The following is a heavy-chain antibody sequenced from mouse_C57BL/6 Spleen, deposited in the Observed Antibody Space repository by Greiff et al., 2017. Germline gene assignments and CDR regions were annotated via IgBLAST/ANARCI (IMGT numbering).Heavy chain of an antibody. CDR1: GYTFTDYN. D-gene: IGHD2-4*01. CDR3: ATVYDYGFAY. J-gene: IGHJ3*01. CDR2: INPNNGGT. V-gene: IGHV1-18*01. Sequence: VQLQQSGPELVKPGASVKIPCKASGYTFTDYNMDWVKQSHGKSLEWIGDINPNNGGTIYNQKFKGKATLTVDKSSSTAYMELRSLTSEDTAVYYCATVYDYGFAYWGQGTLVTVSA.